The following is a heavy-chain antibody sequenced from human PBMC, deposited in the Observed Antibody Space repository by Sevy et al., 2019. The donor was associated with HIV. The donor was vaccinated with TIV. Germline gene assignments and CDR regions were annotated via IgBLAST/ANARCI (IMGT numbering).Heavy chain of an antibody. D-gene: IGHD6-19*01. CDR1: GFTFSSYS. Sequence: GGSLRLSCAASGFTFSSYSMNWVRQAPGKGLEWVSYISSSSSTIYYADSVKGRFTISRDNAKNSLYLQMNSLRDEDTAVYYCARQDSSGWLHYYGMDVRGQGTTVTVSS. CDR2: ISSSSSTI. V-gene: IGHV3-48*02. J-gene: IGHJ6*02. CDR3: ARQDSSGWLHYYGMDV.